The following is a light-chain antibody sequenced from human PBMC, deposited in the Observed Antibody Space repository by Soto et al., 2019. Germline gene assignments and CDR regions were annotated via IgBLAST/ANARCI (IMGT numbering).Light chain of an antibody. V-gene: IGKV4-1*01. CDR1: QSVLYSSNNKNY. J-gene: IGKJ1*01. CDR2: WAS. CDR3: QQYYSTPWT. Sequence: DIVMTQSPDSLAVSLGERATINCKSSQSVLYSSNNKNYLAWYQQKPGQPPKLLIYWASTRESGVPDRFSGSGSGTDFPLTIRRLQDEDVAVYYCQQYYSTPWTVGQGTKVEIK.